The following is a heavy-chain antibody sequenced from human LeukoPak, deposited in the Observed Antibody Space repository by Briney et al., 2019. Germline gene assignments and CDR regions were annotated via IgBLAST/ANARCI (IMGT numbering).Heavy chain of an antibody. Sequence: GGSLLLSCTASGFTFSNYCMNWVRQAPGKGLEWVSYISSSGSAMHYADSVRGRFTISRDNAENSLFLQMNSLRDEDTAVYYCARGTYGEYGGPAYWGQGTLVTVSS. CDR1: GFTFSNYC. D-gene: IGHD4-17*01. CDR2: ISSSGSAM. J-gene: IGHJ4*02. CDR3: ARGTYGEYGGPAY. V-gene: IGHV3-48*02.